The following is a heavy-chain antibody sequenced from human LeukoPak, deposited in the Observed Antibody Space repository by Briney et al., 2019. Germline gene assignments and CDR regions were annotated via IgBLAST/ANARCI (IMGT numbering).Heavy chain of an antibody. J-gene: IGHJ4*02. CDR2: INTDGSTT. D-gene: IGHD3-16*01. Sequence: GRSLRLSCAASGFTFSSYWMHWVRQAPGKGLVWVSLINTDGSTTSYADSVKGRFTISRDNAKNTLYLQMNSLRAEDTAVYYCATSRSFDYWGQGTLVTVSS. CDR1: GFTFSSYW. V-gene: IGHV3-74*01. CDR3: ATSRSFDY.